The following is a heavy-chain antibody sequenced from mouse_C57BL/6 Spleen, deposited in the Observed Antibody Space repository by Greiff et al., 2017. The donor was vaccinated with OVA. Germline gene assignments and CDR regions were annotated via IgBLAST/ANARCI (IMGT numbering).Heavy chain of an antibody. CDR3: AGMVTTQAWFAY. D-gene: IGHD2-2*01. CDR2: IWSGGST. V-gene: IGHV2-2*01. Sequence: VQLQQSGPGLVQPSQSLSITCTVSGFSLTSYGVHWVRQSPGKGLEWLGEIWSGGSTDYNAAFISRLSISKDNSKSQVFFKMNSLQADDTAIYYCAGMVTTQAWFAYWGQGTLVTVSA. J-gene: IGHJ3*01. CDR1: GFSLTSYG.